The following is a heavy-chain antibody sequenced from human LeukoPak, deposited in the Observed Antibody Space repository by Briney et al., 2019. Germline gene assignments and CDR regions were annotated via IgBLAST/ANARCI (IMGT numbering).Heavy chain of an antibody. CDR2: ISSSSSYI. V-gene: IGHV3-21*01. J-gene: IGHJ4*02. CDR3: ARGGSYDSSGYHY. CDR1: GFTFSSYS. D-gene: IGHD3-22*01. Sequence: GGSLRLSCAASGFTFSSYSMNWVRQAPGKGLEWVSSISSSSSYIYYADSVKGRFTISRDNAKNSLYLQMNSLRAEDTAVYYCARGGSYDSSGYHYWGQGPLVTVSS.